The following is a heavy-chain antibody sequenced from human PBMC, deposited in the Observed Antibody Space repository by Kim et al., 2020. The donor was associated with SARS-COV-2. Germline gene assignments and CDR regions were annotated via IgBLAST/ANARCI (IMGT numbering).Heavy chain of an antibody. CDR3: ARGISYDY. CDR1: GGSFSGYY. J-gene: IGHJ4*02. CDR2: INHSGST. D-gene: IGHD2-21*01. Sequence: SETLSLTCAVYGGSFSGYYWSWIRQPPGKGLEWIGEINHSGSTNYNPSLKSRVTISVDTSKNQFSLKLSSVTAADTAVYYCARGISYDYWGQGTLVTVSS. V-gene: IGHV4-34*01.